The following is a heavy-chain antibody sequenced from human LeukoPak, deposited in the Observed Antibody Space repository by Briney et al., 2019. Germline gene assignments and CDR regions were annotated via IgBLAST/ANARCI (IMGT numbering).Heavy chain of an antibody. D-gene: IGHD3-22*01. Sequence: GRSLRLSWAASGFSLDVSAMNWVRQAPRKGREWVSASGNGGDTYYADSVKGRFTISRDNSKKILFLQMTSLRAEHTAVYYCAKNTPGNYPYDYWGQGTLVTVSP. CDR3: AKNTPGNYPYDY. CDR2: SGNGGDT. J-gene: IGHJ4*02. V-gene: IGHV3-23*01. CDR1: GFSLDVSA.